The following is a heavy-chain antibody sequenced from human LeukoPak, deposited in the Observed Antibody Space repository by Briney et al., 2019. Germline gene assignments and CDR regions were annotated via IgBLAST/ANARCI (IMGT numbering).Heavy chain of an antibody. D-gene: IGHD4-11*01. CDR1: GFTFSSYS. J-gene: IGHJ4*02. CDR3: ARLTTVTEGSFDY. CDR2: ISSSSSTI. V-gene: IGHV3-48*04. Sequence: GGSLRLSCAASGFTFSSYSMNWVRQAPGKGLEGVSYISSSSSTIYYADSVKGRFTISRDNAKNSLYLQMNSLRAEDTAVYYCARLTTVTEGSFDYWGQGTLVTVSS.